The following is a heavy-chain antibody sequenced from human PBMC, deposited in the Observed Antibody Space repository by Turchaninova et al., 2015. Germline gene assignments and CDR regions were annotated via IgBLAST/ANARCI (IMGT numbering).Heavy chain of an antibody. D-gene: IGHD3-16*02. J-gene: IGHJ6*02. CDR3: ARFMSSSYGMDV. Sequence: QVQLVQSGAEVRRPVGSGQVGCEVSGDTLTDFGSNWGRLAPGQGPEGMGWIRTYNGDTHTAQKFHGRVTMTRETSTATAYMELRSLTSDDTAVYYCARFMSSSYGMDVWGRGTTITVSS. CDR2: IRTYNGDT. V-gene: IGHV1-18*04. CDR1: GDTLTDFG.